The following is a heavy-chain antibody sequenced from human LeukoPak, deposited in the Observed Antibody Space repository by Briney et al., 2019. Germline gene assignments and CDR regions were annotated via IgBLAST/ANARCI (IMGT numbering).Heavy chain of an antibody. CDR1: GFTFSNYW. V-gene: IGHV3-7*01. CDR2: IKQDGNEK. J-gene: IGHJ5*02. Sequence: GGSLRLSCAASGFTFSNYWMTWARQAPGKGLEWVANIKQDGNEKYYVDSVKGRFTISRDNAKNSLYLQMDSLRAEDTAVYYCARAFRHYNWSDPWGQGTLVTVSS. CDR3: ARAFRHYNWSDP.